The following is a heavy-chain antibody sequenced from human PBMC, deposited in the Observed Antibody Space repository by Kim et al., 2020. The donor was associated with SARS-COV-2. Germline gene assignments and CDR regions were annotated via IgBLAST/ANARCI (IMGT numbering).Heavy chain of an antibody. V-gene: IGHV1-2*06. CDR3: ARINSSGWYGYFQH. CDR1: GYTFTGYY. Sequence: ASVKVSCKASGYTFTGYYMHWVRQAPGQGLEWMGRINPNSGGTNYAQKFQGRVTMTRDTSISTAYMELSRLRSDDTAVYYCARINSSGWYGYFQHWGQGTLVTVSS. J-gene: IGHJ1*01. D-gene: IGHD6-19*01. CDR2: INPNSGGT.